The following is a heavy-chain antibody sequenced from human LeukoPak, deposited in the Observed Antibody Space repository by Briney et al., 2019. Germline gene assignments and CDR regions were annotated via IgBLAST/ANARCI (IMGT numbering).Heavy chain of an antibody. J-gene: IGHJ4*02. D-gene: IGHD6-13*01. CDR3: AKEDSSSPEWYFDY. V-gene: IGHV3-23*01. Sequence: GGSLRLSCTASGFTFSSYAMSWVRQAPGKGLEWVSSISDSGDTPYYADSVKGRFTISRDNSKNTLYLQMNSLRAEDTAVYYCAKEDSSSPEWYFDYWGQGTLVTVSS. CDR1: GFTFSSYA. CDR2: ISDSGDTP.